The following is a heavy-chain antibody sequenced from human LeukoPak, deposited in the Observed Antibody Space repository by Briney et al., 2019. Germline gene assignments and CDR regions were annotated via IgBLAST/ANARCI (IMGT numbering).Heavy chain of an antibody. Sequence: SETLSLTCTVSGGSISSYYWSWIRQPPGKGLEWIGYIYYSGSTNYNPSLKSRVTISVDTSKNQFSLKLSSVTAADTAVYYCARELSLGFDYWGQGTLVTVSS. J-gene: IGHJ4*02. CDR2: IYYSGST. CDR1: GGSISSYY. CDR3: ARELSLGFDY. V-gene: IGHV4-59*08. D-gene: IGHD3-16*02.